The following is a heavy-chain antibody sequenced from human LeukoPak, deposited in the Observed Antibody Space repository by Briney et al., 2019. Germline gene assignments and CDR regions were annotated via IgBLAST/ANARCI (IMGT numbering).Heavy chain of an antibody. Sequence: SETLSLTCTVSGGSISSSYWSWIRQPPGKALEWIEFIYNSGSTNYNPSLKSRVAISVDTSQNQFSLKLSSVTAADTAVYYCAISPNRYFFDYWGQGTLVTVSS. CDR2: IYNSGST. CDR1: GGSISSSY. D-gene: IGHD3-16*02. J-gene: IGHJ4*02. V-gene: IGHV4-4*08. CDR3: AISPNRYFFDY.